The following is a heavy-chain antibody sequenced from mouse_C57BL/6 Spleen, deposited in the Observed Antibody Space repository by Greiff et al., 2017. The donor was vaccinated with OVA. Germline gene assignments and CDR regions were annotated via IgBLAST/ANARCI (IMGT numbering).Heavy chain of an antibody. CDR3: ARGSYGTFYFDY. CDR1: GISITTGNYR. CDR2: IYSSGSI. D-gene: IGHD1-1*01. V-gene: IGHV3-5*01. Sequence: EVQRVESGPGLVKPSQTVFLTCTVTGISITTGNYRWSWIRQFPGNKLEWLGYIYSSGSITYNPTPASRTTITRDTTKNQFFLERNSLTAEDTATYDCARGSYGTFYFDYWGQGTTLTVSS. J-gene: IGHJ2*01.